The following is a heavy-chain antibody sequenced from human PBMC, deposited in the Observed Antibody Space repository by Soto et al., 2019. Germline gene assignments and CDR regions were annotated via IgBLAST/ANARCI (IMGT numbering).Heavy chain of an antibody. CDR1: GYTFTGYY. CDR2: INPNSGGT. D-gene: IGHD2-15*01. CDR3: ARDGCRGGSCYNDGHWFDP. Sequence: QVQLVQSGAEVKKPGASVKVSCKASGYTFTGYYMHWVRQAPGQGLEWMGWINPNSGGTNYAQKFQGRVTMTRDRSISTAYMELSRLRSDDTAVYYCARDGCRGGSCYNDGHWFDPWGQGTLVTVSS. J-gene: IGHJ5*02. V-gene: IGHV1-2*02.